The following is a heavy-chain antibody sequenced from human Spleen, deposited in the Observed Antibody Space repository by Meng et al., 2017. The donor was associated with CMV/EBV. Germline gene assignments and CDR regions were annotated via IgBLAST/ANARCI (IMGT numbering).Heavy chain of an antibody. V-gene: IGHV3-15*01. J-gene: IGHJ3*02. D-gene: IGHD1-26*01. CDR1: GFSFNDAW. CDR2: IKSKVDGGTT. Sequence: GESLKISCAASGFSFNDAWMSWVRQAPGKGLEWLGRIKSKVDGGTTDSAARVEGRFTISRDDSKSTLYLQMNSLKTDDTAVYYCNTSRGWVRDLDAFEIWGQGTTVTVSS. CDR3: NTSRGWVRDLDAFEI.